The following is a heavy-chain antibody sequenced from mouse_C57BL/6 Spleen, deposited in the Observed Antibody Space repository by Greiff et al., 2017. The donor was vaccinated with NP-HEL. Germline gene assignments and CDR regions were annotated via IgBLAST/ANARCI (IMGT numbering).Heavy chain of an antibody. CDR3: ARDLGAGTRMDY. J-gene: IGHJ4*01. CDR1: GFTFSSYA. CDR2: ISDGGSYT. Sequence: DVQLVESGGGLVKPGGSLKLSCAASGFTFSSYAMSWVRQTPEKRLEWVATISDGGSYTYYPDNVKGRFTISRDNAKNNLYLQMSHLKSEDTAMYYCARDLGAGTRMDYWGQGTSVTVSS. D-gene: IGHD2-14*01. V-gene: IGHV5-4*01.